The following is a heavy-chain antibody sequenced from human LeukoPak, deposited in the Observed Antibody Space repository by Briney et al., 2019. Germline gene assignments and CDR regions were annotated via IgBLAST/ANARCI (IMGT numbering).Heavy chain of an antibody. Sequence: GASVKVSCKASGYTFSDFGITWVRQAPGQGPEWMGWIKIGEGTTHSAQKFQDRVSMTRDRSLNTAFLELRSLRSDDTAVYFCSRSFYSSSWYYFDLWGQGTLVTVSS. CDR3: SRSFYSSSWYYFDL. CDR2: IKIGEGTT. D-gene: IGHD4-11*01. CDR1: GYTFSDFG. J-gene: IGHJ4*02. V-gene: IGHV1-18*01.